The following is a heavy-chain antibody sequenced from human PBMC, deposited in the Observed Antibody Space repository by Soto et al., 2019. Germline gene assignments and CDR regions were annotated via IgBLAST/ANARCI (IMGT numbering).Heavy chain of an antibody. D-gene: IGHD3-3*01. CDR1: GFSFAGYA. CDR2: GSGGDGTT. CDR3: AKTQNFSGYYTGFDS. J-gene: IGHJ4*02. V-gene: IGHV3-23*01. Sequence: VGSLRLSCIVSGFSFAGYALAWVRQAPGKRLEWDASGSGGDGTTYNTQSVKGRYSVTRDKSGNMIYLQMNSLTAGYTAVYYCAKTQNFSGYYTGFDSWGQGTRVTVSS.